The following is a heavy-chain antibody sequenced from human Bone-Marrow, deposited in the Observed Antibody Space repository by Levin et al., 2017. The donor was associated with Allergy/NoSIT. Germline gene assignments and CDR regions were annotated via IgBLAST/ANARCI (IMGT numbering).Heavy chain of an antibody. CDR1: GFSFSSYS. CDR3: ATNKVLYPMTHYKY. D-gene: IGHD4/OR15-4a*01. V-gene: IGHV3-21*01. Sequence: GESLKISCAASGFSFSSYSVTWVRQAPGRGLEWVASISNSGSYTHYSDSLKGRFTISRDNAKNSLYLQMDSLRSEDTAVYYCATNKVLYPMTHYKYWGQGTLVTVSS. CDR2: ISNSGSYT. J-gene: IGHJ4*02.